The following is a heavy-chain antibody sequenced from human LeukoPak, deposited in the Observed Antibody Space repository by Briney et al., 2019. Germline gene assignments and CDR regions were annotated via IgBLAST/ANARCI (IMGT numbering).Heavy chain of an antibody. D-gene: IGHD2-2*01. CDR3: ARDPPLGSCSTISCPHLDY. J-gene: IGHJ4*02. Sequence: NPGGSLRLSCAASGFTFSRYSMNWVRQAPGKGLEWVSSISSSSSFIYYADSVKGRFTISRDNAKNSLYLQMNRLRAEDTAVYYCARDPPLGSCSTISCPHLDYWGQGTLVTVSS. V-gene: IGHV3-21*01. CDR2: ISSSSSFI. CDR1: GFTFSRYS.